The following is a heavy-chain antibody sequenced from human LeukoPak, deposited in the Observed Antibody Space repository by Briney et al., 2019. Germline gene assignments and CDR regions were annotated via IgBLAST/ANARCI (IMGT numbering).Heavy chain of an antibody. J-gene: IGHJ4*02. V-gene: IGHV3-30*01. CDR3: ASYDILTGAGDY. CDR2: ISYDGSNK. D-gene: IGHD3-9*01. Sequence: SGRSLRLSSAASGFTFSSYAMHWVRQAPGKGLEWVAVISYDGSNKYYADSVKGRFTISRDNSKNTLYLQMNSLRAEDTAVYYCASYDILTGAGDYWGQGTLVTVSS. CDR1: GFTFSSYA.